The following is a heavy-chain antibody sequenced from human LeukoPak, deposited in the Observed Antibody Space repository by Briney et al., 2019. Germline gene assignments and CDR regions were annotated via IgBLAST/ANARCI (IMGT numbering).Heavy chain of an antibody. Sequence: GGSLRLSCADSGFTFSSYGMNWVRQAPGKGLEWVSYITSGSGTIYYAVSVKGRFTISRDTSKNTLYLQMNSLRAEDTAVYFCAKKGGGWITMVRGADRWSQPYDYWGQGTLVTVSS. CDR1: GFTFSSYG. CDR3: AKKGGGWITMVRGADRWSQPYDY. J-gene: IGHJ4*02. CDR2: ITSGSGTI. D-gene: IGHD3-10*01. V-gene: IGHV3-48*04.